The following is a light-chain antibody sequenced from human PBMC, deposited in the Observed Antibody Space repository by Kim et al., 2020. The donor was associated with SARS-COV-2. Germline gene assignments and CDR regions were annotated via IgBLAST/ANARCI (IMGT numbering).Light chain of an antibody. Sequence: SYELTQPPSVSVSPGQTASITCSGDKLGDKYACWYQQKPGQSPVLVIYQDNKRPSGIPVRFSGSNSGNTATLTISGAQAMYEADYYCQAWDSSVVFGGGTQLTVL. CDR3: QAWDSSVV. J-gene: IGLJ2*01. CDR1: KLGDKY. V-gene: IGLV3-1*01. CDR2: QDN.